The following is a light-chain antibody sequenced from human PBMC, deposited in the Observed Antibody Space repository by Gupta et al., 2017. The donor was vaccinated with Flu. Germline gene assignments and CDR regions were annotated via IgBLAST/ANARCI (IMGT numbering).Light chain of an antibody. CDR1: SLRSYY. Sequence: TCHGDSLRSYYASWYQQKPGQAPVLVIYGKNNRPSGIPDRFSGSSSGNTASLTITGAQAEDEADYYCNSRDSSGNVVFGGGTKLTVL. CDR3: NSRDSSGNVV. J-gene: IGLJ2*01. CDR2: GKN. V-gene: IGLV3-19*01.